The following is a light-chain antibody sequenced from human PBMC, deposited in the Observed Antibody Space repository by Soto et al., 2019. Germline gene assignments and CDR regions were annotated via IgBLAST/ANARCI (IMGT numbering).Light chain of an antibody. CDR2: DAS. J-gene: IGKJ1*01. Sequence: DIHMTQSPSTLSASVGDRVSITFRASRSISSSLAWYQQEPGKAPKLLIFDASSLERGVPSRFSGSGSGTEFTLTIRSLQPDDFATYYCQQYHAYWTFGQGTKVDI. V-gene: IGKV1-5*01. CDR3: QQYHAYWT. CDR1: RSISSS.